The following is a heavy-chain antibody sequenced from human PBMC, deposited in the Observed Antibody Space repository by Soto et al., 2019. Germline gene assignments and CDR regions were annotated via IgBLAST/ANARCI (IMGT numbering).Heavy chain of an antibody. J-gene: IGHJ4*02. Sequence: ASVKVSCKASGGTFSSYAISWVRQAPGQGLEWMGGIIPIFGTANYAQKFQGRVTITADESTSTAYMELSSLRSEDTALYYCAKRHCSGGSCLVDYWGQGTKVTVSS. D-gene: IGHD2-15*01. V-gene: IGHV1-69*13. CDR1: GGTFSSYA. CDR2: IIPIFGTA. CDR3: AKRHCSGGSCLVDY.